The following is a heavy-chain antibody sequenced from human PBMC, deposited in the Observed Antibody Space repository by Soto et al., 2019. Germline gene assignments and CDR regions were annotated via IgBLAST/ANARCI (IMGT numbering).Heavy chain of an antibody. CDR3: ARGIAVAGIYLDY. Sequence: SLRLSCAASGLTVSSNYMSWVRQAPGKGLEWVSIIYSSGTTYYADSVKGRFIISRDNSKNTLYLQMNSLRAEDTAVYYCARGIAVAGIYLDYWGQGTLVTVSS. J-gene: IGHJ4*02. D-gene: IGHD6-19*01. CDR1: GLTVSSNY. CDR2: IYSSGTT. V-gene: IGHV3-53*01.